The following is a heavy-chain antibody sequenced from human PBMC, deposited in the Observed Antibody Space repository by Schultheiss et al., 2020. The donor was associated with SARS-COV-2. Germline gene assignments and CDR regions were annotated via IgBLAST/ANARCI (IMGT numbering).Heavy chain of an antibody. D-gene: IGHD1-26*01. V-gene: IGHV3-23*01. CDR1: GFTFSSYA. Sequence: GESLKISCAASGFTFSSYAMIWVRQAPGKGLEWVSAISGSGGSTYYADSVKGRFTISRDNSKNTLYLQMNSLRAEDTAVYYCVRDGVGATAFFGYFDLWGQGTLVTVSS. CDR2: ISGSGGST. CDR3: VRDGVGATAFFGYFDL. J-gene: IGHJ4*02.